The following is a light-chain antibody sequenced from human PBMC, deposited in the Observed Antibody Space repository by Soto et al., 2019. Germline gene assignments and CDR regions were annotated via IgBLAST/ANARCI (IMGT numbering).Light chain of an antibody. Sequence: EIVLTQSPGTLSLSSGERATLSCRASQSVRSNYLAWYQQKPGQAPRLLIYGASSRATGIPDRFGGSGSGTDFIPTISRLEPEYFALYYRQQYASSPLTFGGGTKVEIK. CDR3: QQYASSPLT. CDR1: QSVRSNY. J-gene: IGKJ4*01. CDR2: GAS. V-gene: IGKV3-20*01.